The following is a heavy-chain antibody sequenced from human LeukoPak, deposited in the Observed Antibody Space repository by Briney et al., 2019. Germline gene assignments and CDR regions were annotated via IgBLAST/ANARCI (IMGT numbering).Heavy chain of an antibody. CDR1: GFTFTSSA. Sequence: GASVKVSCKASGFTFTSSAVQWVRQARAQRLEWIGWIVVGSGNTNYAQKFQERVTITRDMSASTAYMELSSLRSEDTAVYYCAALYSSGWRPFDYWGQGTLVTVSS. D-gene: IGHD6-19*01. J-gene: IGHJ4*02. CDR3: AALYSSGWRPFDY. CDR2: IVVGSGNT. V-gene: IGHV1-58*01.